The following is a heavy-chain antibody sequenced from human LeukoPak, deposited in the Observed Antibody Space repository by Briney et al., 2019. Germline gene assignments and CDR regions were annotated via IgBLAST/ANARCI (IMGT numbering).Heavy chain of an antibody. CDR3: ARVGLEWLSPWFDP. Sequence: SETLSLTCAVYGGSFSGYYWSWIRQPPGKGLEWIGDINHSGSTNYNPSLKSRVTISVDTSKNQFSLKLSSVTAADTAVYYCARVGLEWLSPWFDPWGQGTLVTVSS. D-gene: IGHD3-3*01. J-gene: IGHJ5*02. V-gene: IGHV4-34*01. CDR2: INHSGST. CDR1: GGSFSGYY.